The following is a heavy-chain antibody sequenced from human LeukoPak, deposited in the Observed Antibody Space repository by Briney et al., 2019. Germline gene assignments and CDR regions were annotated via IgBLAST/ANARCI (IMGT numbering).Heavy chain of an antibody. CDR1: GGSISSYY. Sequence: SETLSLTCTVSGGSISSYYWSWIRQPPGKGLEWIGTIYYSGSTYYNPSLKSRVTISVDTSKNHFSLKLSSVTAADTAVYYCARISYNWNDGHAFDIWGQGTMVTVSS. CDR3: ARISYNWNDGHAFDI. J-gene: IGHJ3*02. D-gene: IGHD1-20*01. V-gene: IGHV4-39*02. CDR2: IYYSGST.